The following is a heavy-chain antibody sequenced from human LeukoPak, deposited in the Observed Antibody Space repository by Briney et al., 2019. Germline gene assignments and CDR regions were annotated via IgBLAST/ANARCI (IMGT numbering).Heavy chain of an antibody. CDR2: IYYSGST. CDR1: GGSISSSSYY. CDR3: ARGGRGRD. Sequence: PSETLSPTCTVSGGSISSSSYYWGWIRQPPGKGLEWIGSIYYSGSTYYNPSLKSRVTISVDTSKNQFSLKLSSVTAADTAVYYCARGGRGRDWSQGTLVTVSS. J-gene: IGHJ4*02. V-gene: IGHV4-39*07.